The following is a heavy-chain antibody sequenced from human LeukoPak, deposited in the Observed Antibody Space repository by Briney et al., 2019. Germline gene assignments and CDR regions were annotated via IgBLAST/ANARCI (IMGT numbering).Heavy chain of an antibody. D-gene: IGHD3-10*01. CDR2: ISSGGTTI. V-gene: IGHV3-48*03. CDR1: GFTFSSYE. Sequence: HPGGSLRLSCAASGFTFSSYEMNWVRQAPGKGLEWVSHISSGGTTIYYADSVKGRFTISRDNAKNSLYLQVNGLRAEDTAVYYCAKSFMDWGQGTMVTVSS. CDR3: AKSFMD. J-gene: IGHJ4*02.